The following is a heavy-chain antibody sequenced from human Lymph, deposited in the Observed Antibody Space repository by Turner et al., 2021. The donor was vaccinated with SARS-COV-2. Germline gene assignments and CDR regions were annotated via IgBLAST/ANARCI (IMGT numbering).Heavy chain of an antibody. CDR3: AKGVRGAMIVVVIPYFDY. D-gene: IGHD3-22*01. J-gene: IGHJ4*02. CDR2: ISGSGGDT. Sequence: EVQLLESGGGLVQPGGFLRLSCAGAGFTFSSYAMSWVRQAPGKGLEWVSAISGSGGDTYYADSVKGRFTISRDNSKNTLYLQMNSLRAEDTAVYYCAKGVRGAMIVVVIPYFDYWGQGTLVTVSS. CDR1: GFTFSSYA. V-gene: IGHV3-23*01.